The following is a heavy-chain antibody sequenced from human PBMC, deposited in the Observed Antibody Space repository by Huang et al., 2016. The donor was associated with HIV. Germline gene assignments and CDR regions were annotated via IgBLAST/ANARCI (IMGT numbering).Heavy chain of an antibody. CDR3: ARATSYFYDSDGYYFDY. CDR1: GGSISSHH. Sequence: QVQLRESGPGLVKPSETLSLLCIVSGGSISSHHWSWMRQSPGKGLEWIGHIYYSGSTNDNTSLESRLTISLDTSKNEFSLKLSSVTAADTAMYYCARATSYFYDSDGYYFDYWGQGTLVTVSS. V-gene: IGHV4-59*11. J-gene: IGHJ4*02. D-gene: IGHD3-9*01. CDR2: IYYSGST.